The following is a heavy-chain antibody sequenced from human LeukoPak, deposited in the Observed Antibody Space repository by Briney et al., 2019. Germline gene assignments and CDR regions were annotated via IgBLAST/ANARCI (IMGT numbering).Heavy chain of an antibody. J-gene: IGHJ3*02. D-gene: IGHD3-22*01. CDR2: FDPEDGGT. CDR1: GYTLTELS. Sequence: ASVKVSCKVSGYTLTELSMHWVRQAPGKGLEWMGGFDPEDGGTIYAQKFQGRVTMTEDTSTDTAYMELSSLRSEDTAVYYCATEWLSGPRGAFDIWGQGTMVTVSS. CDR3: ATEWLSGPRGAFDI. V-gene: IGHV1-24*01.